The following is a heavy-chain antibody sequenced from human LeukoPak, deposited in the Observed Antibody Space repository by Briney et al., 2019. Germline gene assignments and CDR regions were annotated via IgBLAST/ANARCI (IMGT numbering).Heavy chain of an antibody. CDR2: IDHSGST. V-gene: IGHV4-34*01. Sequence: SETLSLTCAVYGGSFSGYCWSWIRQPPGKGLEWLGEIDHSGSTNYNPSLKSRVTISLDTSKNQFSLKLSSVTAADTAVYYCARGAGIIQLWLVYWGQGTLVTVSS. J-gene: IGHJ4*02. D-gene: IGHD5-18*01. CDR3: ARGAGIIQLWLVY. CDR1: GGSFSGYC.